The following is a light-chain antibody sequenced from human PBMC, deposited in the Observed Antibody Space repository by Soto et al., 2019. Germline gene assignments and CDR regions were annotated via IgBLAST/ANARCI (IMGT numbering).Light chain of an antibody. V-gene: IGLV6-57*04. Sequence: NFMLTQPHSVSESPGKTVTISCTRTSGSIASNYVQWYQQRPGSAPTTVMYENNQRPSGVPDRFSGSTDGSSNSASLTISGMQTEDEADYYCQSYGRSTVVFGGGTKVTVL. J-gene: IGLJ2*01. CDR1: SGSIASNY. CDR3: QSYGRSTVV. CDR2: ENN.